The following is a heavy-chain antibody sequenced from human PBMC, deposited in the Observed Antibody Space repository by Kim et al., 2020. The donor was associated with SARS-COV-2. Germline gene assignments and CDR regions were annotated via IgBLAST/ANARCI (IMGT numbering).Heavy chain of an antibody. D-gene: IGHD3-10*01. CDR1: GGSISSYY. Sequence: SETLSLTCTVSGGSISSYYWSWIRQPPGKGLEWIGYIYYSGSTNYNPSLKSRVTISVDTSKNQFSLKLSSVTAADTAVYYCARLKTMVRGVIISHVYYGMDVWGQGTTVTVSS. CDR2: IYYSGST. CDR3: ARLKTMVRGVIISHVYYGMDV. V-gene: IGHV4-59*08. J-gene: IGHJ6*02.